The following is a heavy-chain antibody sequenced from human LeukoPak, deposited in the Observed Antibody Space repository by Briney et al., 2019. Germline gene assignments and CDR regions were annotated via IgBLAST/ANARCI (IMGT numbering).Heavy chain of an antibody. D-gene: IGHD6-13*01. CDR1: GASISSYY. V-gene: IGHV4-59*08. Sequence: PSETLSLTCTVSGASISSYYWSWIRQPPGKGLEWIGYIYHSGSINYNPSLKSRVTISVDTSKNQFSLRLSSVTAADTPVYHCARHSAGSSSWFDAFDIWGQGTMVTVSS. CDR2: IYHSGSI. J-gene: IGHJ3*02. CDR3: ARHSAGSSSWFDAFDI.